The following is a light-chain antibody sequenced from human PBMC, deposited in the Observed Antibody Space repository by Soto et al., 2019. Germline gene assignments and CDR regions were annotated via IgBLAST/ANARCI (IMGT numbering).Light chain of an antibody. Sequence: DIQMTQSPSTLSASVGDRVAITCRAGDNIVHWVAWYQQKPGKAPKLLIYKAANLADEVPSRFAGSGSGTDFTLTITRLQPDDFATYYCQHYNSFSRTFGQGTKVEV. CDR3: QHYNSFSRT. V-gene: IGKV1-5*03. CDR2: KAA. J-gene: IGKJ1*01. CDR1: DNIVHW.